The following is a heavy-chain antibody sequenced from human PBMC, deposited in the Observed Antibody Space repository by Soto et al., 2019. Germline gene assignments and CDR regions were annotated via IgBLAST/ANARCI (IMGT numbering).Heavy chain of an antibody. Sequence: TLSLTCSVYGGSFSDYYWSWIRQPPGKGLEWIGEINHSGSTNYNPSLKSRVTISVHTSKNQFPLKLSSVTAADTAVYYCARARKGSGSDYYYHYGMDVWGKGTTVTVSS. CDR1: GGSFSDYY. CDR3: ARARKGSGSDYYYHYGMDV. D-gene: IGHD3-3*01. J-gene: IGHJ6*04. CDR2: INHSGST. V-gene: IGHV4-34*01.